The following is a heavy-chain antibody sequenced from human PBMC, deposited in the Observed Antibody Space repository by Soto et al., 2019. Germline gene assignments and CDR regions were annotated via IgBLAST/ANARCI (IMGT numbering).Heavy chain of an antibody. V-gene: IGHV3-23*01. CDR3: AKAPITMMVVVETYYFDY. J-gene: IGHJ4*02. CDR1: GSTFSSYA. CDR2: ISGSGGST. Sequence: GGSLRLSCAASGSTFSSYAMSWVRQAPGKGLEWVSAISGSGGSTYYADSVKGRFTISRDNSKNTLYLQMNSLRAEDTAVYYCAKAPITMMVVVETYYFDYWGQGTLVTVSS. D-gene: IGHD3-22*01.